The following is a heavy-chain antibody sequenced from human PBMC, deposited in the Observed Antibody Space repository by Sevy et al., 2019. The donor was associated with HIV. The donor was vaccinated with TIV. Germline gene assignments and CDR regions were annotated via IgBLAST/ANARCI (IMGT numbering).Heavy chain of an antibody. Sequence: GGSLRLSCAASGFTFSSYAMSWVRQAPGKGLEWVSAISGSGGSTYYADSVKGRLPISRDNSKNTLYLQMSSLRAEDTAVYYGAKDARYCSSTSCYAWYYYGMDVWGQGTTVTVSS. CDR1: GFTFSSYA. CDR3: AKDARYCSSTSCYAWYYYGMDV. D-gene: IGHD2-2*01. V-gene: IGHV3-23*01. J-gene: IGHJ6*02. CDR2: ISGSGGST.